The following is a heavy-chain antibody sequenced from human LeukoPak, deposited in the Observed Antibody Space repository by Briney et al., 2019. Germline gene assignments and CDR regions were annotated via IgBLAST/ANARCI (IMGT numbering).Heavy chain of an antibody. V-gene: IGHV3-7*03. CDR3: AKAHDIVVVPAASYYFDY. CDR1: GFTFSSYW. D-gene: IGHD2-2*01. CDR2: IKQDGSEK. Sequence: GGSLRLSCAASGFTFSSYWMSWVRQAPGKGLEWVANIKQDGSEKYYVDSVKGRFTISRDNAKNSLYLQMNSLRAEDTAVYYCAKAHDIVVVPAASYYFDYWGQGTLVTVSS. J-gene: IGHJ4*02.